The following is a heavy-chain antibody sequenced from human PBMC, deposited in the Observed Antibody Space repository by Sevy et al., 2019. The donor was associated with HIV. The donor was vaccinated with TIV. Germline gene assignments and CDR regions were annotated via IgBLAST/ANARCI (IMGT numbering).Heavy chain of an antibody. V-gene: IGHV3-7*01. D-gene: IGHD2-21*01. J-gene: IGHJ4*02. CDR2: INQDGSQK. CDR1: GFTFSDYY. CDR3: ARELWPGDY. Sequence: GGSLRLSCAASGFTFSDYYMGWVRKAPGKGLEGMANINQDGSQKNYVDSVKGRFTISRDNAKNSVSLQMNSLRVDDTAIYYCARELWPGDYWGQGTLVTVSS.